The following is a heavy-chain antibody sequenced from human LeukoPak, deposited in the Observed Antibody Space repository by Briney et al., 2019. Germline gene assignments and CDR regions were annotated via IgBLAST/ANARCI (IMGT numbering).Heavy chain of an antibody. J-gene: IGHJ4*02. D-gene: IGHD5-18*01. V-gene: IGHV1-2*02. CDR1: GYTFTGYY. CDR3: ARGGILGIQLWSPHDY. CDR2: INPNSGGT. Sequence: ASVKVSCKASGYTFTGYYMHWVRQAPGQGLEWMGWINPNSGGTNYAQKFQGRVTMTRDTSISTAYMELSRLRSDDTAVYYCARGGILGIQLWSPHDYWGQGTLVTVSS.